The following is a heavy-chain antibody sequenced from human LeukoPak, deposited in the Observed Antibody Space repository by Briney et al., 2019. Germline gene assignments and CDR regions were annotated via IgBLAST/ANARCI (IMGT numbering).Heavy chain of an antibody. Sequence: SVKVSCKASGGTFSSYAISWVRQAPGQGLEWMGRIIPIFGIANYAQKFQGRVTMTTDTSTSTAYMELRSLRSDDTAVYYCARDPTGYDFWSGYYRDYYYYGMDVWGQGTTVTVSS. J-gene: IGHJ6*02. CDR2: IIPIFGIA. CDR3: ARDPTGYDFWSGYYRDYYYYGMDV. CDR1: GGTFSSYA. V-gene: IGHV1-69*04. D-gene: IGHD3-3*01.